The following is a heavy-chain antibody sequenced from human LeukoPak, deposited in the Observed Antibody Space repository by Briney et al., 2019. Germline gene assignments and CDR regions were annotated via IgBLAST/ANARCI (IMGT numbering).Heavy chain of an antibody. CDR2: ISSSSSNI. V-gene: IGHV3-48*01. Sequence: GGSLRLSCVASGFTFSSYSMNWVRQAPGKGLEWVSYISSSSSNIYYADSVKGRFTISRDNAKNSLYLQINSLRAEDTAVYYCARHPPYGGSPYYYDMDVGGKGTTVTVS. CDR1: GFTFSSYS. D-gene: IGHD2-15*01. CDR3: ARHPPYGGSPYYYDMDV. J-gene: IGHJ6*03.